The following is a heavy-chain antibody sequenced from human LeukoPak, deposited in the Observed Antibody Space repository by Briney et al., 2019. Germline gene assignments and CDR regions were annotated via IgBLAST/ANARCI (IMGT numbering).Heavy chain of an antibody. J-gene: IGHJ3*02. CDR1: GFTVSSNY. Sequence: GESLRLSCAASGFTVSSNYMSWVRQAPGKGLEWVSVIYSGGSTYYADSVKGRFTISRDNSKNTLYLQMNSLRAEDTAVYYCARVSRWNYGGNAFDIWGQGTMVTVSS. V-gene: IGHV3-53*01. CDR2: IYSGGST. CDR3: ARVSRWNYGGNAFDI. D-gene: IGHD1-7*01.